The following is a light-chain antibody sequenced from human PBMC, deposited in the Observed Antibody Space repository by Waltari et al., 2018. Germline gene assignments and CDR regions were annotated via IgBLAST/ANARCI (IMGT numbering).Light chain of an antibody. V-gene: IGLV1-40*01. CDR2: ANS. Sequence: QSLLAQPPSVSGAPGLTVTLSCPVTSPTLGAGYDVHWYQHLPGTAPKLLIFANSNRPSGVPDRFSGTKSAASASLAIIGLQTEDEGDYYCQSYDSRLSARVFGGGTRLTVL. J-gene: IGLJ3*02. CDR3: QSYDSRLSARV. CDR1: SPTLGAGYD.